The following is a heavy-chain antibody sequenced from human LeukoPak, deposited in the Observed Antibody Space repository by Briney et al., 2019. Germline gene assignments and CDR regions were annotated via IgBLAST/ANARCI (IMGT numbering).Heavy chain of an antibody. CDR2: ISAYNGNT. CDR1: GYTFTSYG. J-gene: IGHJ1*01. Sequence: GASVKVSCKASGYTFTSYGISWVRQAPGQGLEWMGWISAYNGNTNYAQKLQGRVTMTTDTSTSTAYMELRSLRSDDTAVYYCARVRYYYDSSGPFQHWGQGTLVTVSS. D-gene: IGHD3-22*01. V-gene: IGHV1-18*01. CDR3: ARVRYYYDSSGPFQH.